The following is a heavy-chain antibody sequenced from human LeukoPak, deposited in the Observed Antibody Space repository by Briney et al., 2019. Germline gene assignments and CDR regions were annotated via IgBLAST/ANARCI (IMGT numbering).Heavy chain of an antibody. CDR2: IKSKTDGGTT. CDR1: GFTFSTYR. CDR3: TTNRVWTGYQPIFDY. V-gene: IGHV3-15*01. D-gene: IGHD3/OR15-3a*01. Sequence: GGSLRLSCAASGFTFSTYRMSWVRQAPGKGLEWVGRIKSKTDGGTTDYAAPVKGRFTILRDDSKNTLYLQMNSLKTEDIAVYYCTTNRVWTGYQPIFDYWGQGTLVTVSS. J-gene: IGHJ4*02.